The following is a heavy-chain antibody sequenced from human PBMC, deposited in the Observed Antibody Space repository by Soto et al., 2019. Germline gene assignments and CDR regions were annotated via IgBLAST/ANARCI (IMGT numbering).Heavy chain of an antibody. CDR2: TSGST. CDR3: ARDGYNRDAFDI. D-gene: IGHD5-12*01. J-gene: IGHJ3*02. V-gene: IGHV3-64*04. CDR1: GFTFSSYP. Sequence: GGSLRLSCAASGFTFSSYPMHWVRQAPGKGLEHVSSTSGSTYYADSVKGRFTISRDNSKNTLYLQMNSLRAEDTAVYYCARDGYNRDAFDIWGQGTMVTVSS.